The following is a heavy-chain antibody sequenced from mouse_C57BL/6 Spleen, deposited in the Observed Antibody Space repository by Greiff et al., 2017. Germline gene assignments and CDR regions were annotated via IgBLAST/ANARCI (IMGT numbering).Heavy chain of an antibody. CDR2: ISYDGSN. D-gene: IGHD1-1*01. V-gene: IGHV3-6*01. CDR3: AREHGSWYFDV. Sequence: ESGPGLVKPSQSLSLTCSVTGYSITSGYYWNWIRQFPGNKLEWMGYISYDGSNNYNPSLKNRISITRDTSKNQFFLKLNSVTTEDTATYYCAREHGSWYFDVWGTGTTVTVSS. J-gene: IGHJ1*03. CDR1: GYSITSGYY.